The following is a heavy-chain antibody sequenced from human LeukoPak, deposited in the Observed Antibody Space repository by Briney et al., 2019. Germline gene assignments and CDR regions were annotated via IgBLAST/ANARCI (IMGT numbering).Heavy chain of an antibody. J-gene: IGHJ4*02. V-gene: IGHV1-2*02. Sequence: ASVKVSCKASGHTFTGYYMHWVRQAPGQGLEWMGWINPNSGGTNYAQKFQGRVTMTRDTSISTAYMELSRLRSDDTAVYYCARVRAIAARVFDYWGQGTLVTVSS. CDR1: GHTFTGYY. CDR3: ARVRAIAARVFDY. D-gene: IGHD6-6*01. CDR2: INPNSGGT.